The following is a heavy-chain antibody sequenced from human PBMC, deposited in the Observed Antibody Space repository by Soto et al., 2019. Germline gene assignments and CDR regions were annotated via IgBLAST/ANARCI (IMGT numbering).Heavy chain of an antibody. V-gene: IGHV3-23*01. D-gene: IGHD3-10*01. J-gene: IGHJ4*02. CDR1: GFTFSVYA. CDR2: ISGSGDST. Sequence: EVRLLESGGGLVQPGGSLRLSCAASGFTFSVYAMSWVRRAPGKGLEWVSGISGSGDSTHYADSVKGRFTVSRDNSKSMLYLQTNSLRAEDTAIYYCAKALYGGFTYWGKGTLVTVSS. CDR3: AKALYGGFTY.